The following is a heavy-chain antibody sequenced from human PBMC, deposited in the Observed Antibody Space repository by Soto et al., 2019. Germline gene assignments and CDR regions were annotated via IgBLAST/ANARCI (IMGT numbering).Heavy chain of an antibody. CDR3: ARLIVLAVAGPFWFDP. CDR1: GGSISSYY. V-gene: IGHV4-59*08. D-gene: IGHD6-19*01. J-gene: IGHJ5*02. Sequence: PSETLSLTCTVSGGSISSYYWSWIRPPPGKGLEWIGYIYYSGSTNYNPSLKSRVTISVDTSKNQFSLKLSSVTAADTAVYYCARLIVLAVAGPFWFDPWGQGTLVTVSS. CDR2: IYYSGST.